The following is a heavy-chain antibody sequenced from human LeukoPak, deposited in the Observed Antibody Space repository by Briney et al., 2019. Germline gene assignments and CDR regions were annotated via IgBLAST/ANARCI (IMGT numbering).Heavy chain of an antibody. J-gene: IGHJ5*02. D-gene: IGHD4-17*01. Sequence: SQTLSLTCIVSGGSISSGDYYWSWIRQPPGKGLEWIGYIYYSGSTYYNPSLKSRVTISVDTSKNQFSLKLSSVTAADTAVYYCARETLTTSRWFDPWGQGTLVTVS. CDR3: ARETLTTSRWFDP. CDR1: GGSISSGDYY. CDR2: IYYSGST. V-gene: IGHV4-30-4*01.